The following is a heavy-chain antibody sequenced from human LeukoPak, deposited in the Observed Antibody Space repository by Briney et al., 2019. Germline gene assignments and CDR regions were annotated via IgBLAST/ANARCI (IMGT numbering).Heavy chain of an antibody. J-gene: IGHJ3*02. CDR3: ASWSDVFDS. V-gene: IGHV4-39*01. Sequence: SETLSLTCTVSGGSLSSSSYYWGWIRQPPGKGLEWIGSIYHSGSSYYNPSLKRRVNIYEDTSKNQISPRLSHVHADNTALNYCASWSDVFDSWVGGTMVTDSS. CDR2: IYHSGSS. D-gene: IGHD2-8*02. CDR1: GGSLSSSSYY.